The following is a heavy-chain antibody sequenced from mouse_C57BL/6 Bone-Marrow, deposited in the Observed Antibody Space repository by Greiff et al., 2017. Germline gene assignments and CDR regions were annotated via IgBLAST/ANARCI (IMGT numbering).Heavy chain of an antibody. V-gene: IGHV2-2*01. CDR2: IWSGGST. J-gene: IGHJ4*01. Sequence: QVQLKESGPGLVQPSQSLSITCTVSGFSFTSYGVHWVRQPPGKGLEWLGVIWSGGSTDYNAAFISRLSISKDNSKSQVFFKMNSLQADDTAIYYCARKITTAPYAMDYWGQGTSVTVSS. CDR1: GFSFTSYG. CDR3: ARKITTAPYAMDY. D-gene: IGHD1-2*01.